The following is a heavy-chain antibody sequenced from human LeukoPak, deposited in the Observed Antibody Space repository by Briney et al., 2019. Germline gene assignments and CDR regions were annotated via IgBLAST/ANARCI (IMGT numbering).Heavy chain of an antibody. D-gene: IGHD6-13*01. Sequence: PSQTLSLTCTVSGGSISSGSYYWSWIRQPAGKGLEWIGRIYTSGSTNYNPSLKSRVTISVDTSKNQFSLKLSSVTAADTAVYYCARGLRGRKQQQVTDAFDIWGQGTMVTVSS. CDR3: ARGLRGRKQQQVTDAFDI. J-gene: IGHJ3*02. CDR1: GGSISSGSYY. CDR2: IYTSGST. V-gene: IGHV4-61*02.